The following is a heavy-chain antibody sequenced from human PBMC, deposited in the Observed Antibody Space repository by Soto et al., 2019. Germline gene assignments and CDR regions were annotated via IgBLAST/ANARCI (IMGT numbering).Heavy chain of an antibody. V-gene: IGHV4-34*01. CDR2: INHSGST. J-gene: IGHJ4*02. CDR1: GGSFSGYY. CDR3: ARGGRASHLHY. Sequence: TSETLSLTCAVYGGSFSGYYWSWIRQPPGKGLEWIGEINHSGSTNYNPSLKSRVTISVDTSKNQFSLKLSSVTAADTAVYYCARGGRASHLHYWGQGTLVTVSS. D-gene: IGHD3-10*01.